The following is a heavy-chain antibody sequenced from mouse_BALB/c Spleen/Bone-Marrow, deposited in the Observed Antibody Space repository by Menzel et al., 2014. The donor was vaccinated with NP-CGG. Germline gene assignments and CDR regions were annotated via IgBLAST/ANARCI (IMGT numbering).Heavy chain of an antibody. D-gene: IGHD2-1*01. Sequence: EVKLMESGGGLVKPGGSLKLSCAVSGFTFSDYYMYWVRQNPEKRLEWVATITDGGSYTYYPDSVKGRFTISRDNAKNNLYLQMSSLKSEDTAMYYCARDGNFAMDYWGQGTSVTVSS. CDR2: ITDGGSYT. CDR1: GFTFSDYY. CDR3: ARDGNFAMDY. J-gene: IGHJ4*01. V-gene: IGHV5-4*02.